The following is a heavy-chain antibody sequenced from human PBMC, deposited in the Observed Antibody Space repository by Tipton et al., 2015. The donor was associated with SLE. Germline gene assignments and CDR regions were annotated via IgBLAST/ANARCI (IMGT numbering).Heavy chain of an antibody. V-gene: IGHV3-21*03. Sequence: GSLRLSCAASGFTVSSNYMSWVRQAPGKGLEWVSSISSSSSYIYYADSVKGRFTISRDNAKNSLYLQMNSLRAEDTAVYYCAREGGNSGAFDYWGQGTLVTVSS. J-gene: IGHJ4*02. CDR2: ISSSSSYI. CDR3: AREGGNSGAFDY. D-gene: IGHD4-23*01. CDR1: GFTVSSNY.